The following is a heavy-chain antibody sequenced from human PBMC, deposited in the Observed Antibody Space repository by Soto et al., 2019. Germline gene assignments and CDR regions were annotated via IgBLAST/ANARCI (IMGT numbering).Heavy chain of an antibody. V-gene: IGHV3-74*01. Sequence: GWSLRLSCAASGFTFSSYWMHWVRQAPGKGLVWVSRIDSDGSSTSYADSVKGRFTISRDNAKNTLYLQMNSLRAEDTAVYYCARVAAEHQNYAYYYYGMDVWGQGTTVTGSS. CDR3: ARVAAEHQNYAYYYYGMDV. D-gene: IGHD6-25*01. CDR1: GFTFSSYW. J-gene: IGHJ6*02. CDR2: IDSDGSST.